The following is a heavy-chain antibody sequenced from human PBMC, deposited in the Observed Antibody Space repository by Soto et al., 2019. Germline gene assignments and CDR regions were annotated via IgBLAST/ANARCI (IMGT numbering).Heavy chain of an antibody. Sequence: QVQLVQSGAEVKKPGSSVKVSCKASGGTFSSYTISWVRQAPGQGLEWMGRIIPILGIANYAKKFQGRVTITADKSTSTAYMELSSLGSEDTAVYYCASLMSSGYYYGMDVWGQGTTVTVSS. J-gene: IGHJ6*02. V-gene: IGHV1-69*02. D-gene: IGHD3-10*01. CDR1: GGTFSSYT. CDR2: IIPILGIA. CDR3: ASLMSSGYYYGMDV.